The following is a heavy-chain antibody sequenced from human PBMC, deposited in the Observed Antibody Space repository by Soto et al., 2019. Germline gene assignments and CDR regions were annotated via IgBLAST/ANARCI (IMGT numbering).Heavy chain of an antibody. CDR2: ISAYNGNT. V-gene: IGHV1-18*04. CDR1: GYTFTSYG. CDR3: ARAQLNELPFFELSPGALDV. Sequence: ASVKVSCKASGYTFTSYGINWVRQAPGQGLEWMGWISAYNGNTNYAQKLQGRVTMTTDTSTSTAYMELRSLRSDDTAVYYCARAQLNELPFFELSPGALDVWGQGTTVTVSS. D-gene: IGHD1-1*01. J-gene: IGHJ6*02.